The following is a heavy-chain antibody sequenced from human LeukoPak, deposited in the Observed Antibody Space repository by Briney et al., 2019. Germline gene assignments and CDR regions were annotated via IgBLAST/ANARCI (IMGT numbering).Heavy chain of an antibody. Sequence: GESLKISCKGSGYSFSNYWIGWVRQTPGKGLEWMGIIYPGDSNTRYSPSFQGQVTISADRSISTAYLQWSSLKASDTAIYYCARQPLVRDCGGDCEFDYWGQGTLVSVSS. CDR3: ARQPLVRDCGGDCEFDY. V-gene: IGHV5-51*01. CDR2: IYPGDSNT. CDR1: GYSFSNYW. J-gene: IGHJ4*02. D-gene: IGHD2-21*02.